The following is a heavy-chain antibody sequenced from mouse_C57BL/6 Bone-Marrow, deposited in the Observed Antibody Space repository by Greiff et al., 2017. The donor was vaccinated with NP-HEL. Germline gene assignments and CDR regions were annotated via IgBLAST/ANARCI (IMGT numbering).Heavy chain of an antibody. CDR2: IDPSDSYT. Sequence: QVQLQQPGAELVKPGASVKLSCKASGYTFTSYWMQWVKQRPGQGLEWIGEIDPSDSYTNYNQKFKGKATLTVDTSSSTAYMQLSSLTSEDSAVYYCAPYSWDYWGQGTTRTVSS. CDR1: GYTFTSYW. J-gene: IGHJ2*01. V-gene: IGHV1-50*01. CDR3: APYSWDY. D-gene: IGHD1-1*01.